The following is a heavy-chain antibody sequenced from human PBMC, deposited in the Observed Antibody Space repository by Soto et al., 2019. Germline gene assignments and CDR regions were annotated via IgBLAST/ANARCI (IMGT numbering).Heavy chain of an antibody. CDR3: ARLEGLATISYYFDF. J-gene: IGHJ4*02. D-gene: IGHD3-9*01. V-gene: IGHV4-39*01. CDR2: IYYRGNA. Sequence: QLQLQESGPGLVKPSETLSLTCSVSDDSINSDKYYRGWIRQPPGKGLEWIGSIYYRGNAYYNPPPQSRLTIPLAKSRGQFSLKLNSVTAADSAVYFCARLEGLATISYYFDFWGPGALVTVSS. CDR1: DDSINSDKYY.